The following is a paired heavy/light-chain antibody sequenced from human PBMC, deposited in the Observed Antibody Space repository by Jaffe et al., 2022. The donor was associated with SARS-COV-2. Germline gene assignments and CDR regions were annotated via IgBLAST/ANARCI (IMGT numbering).Heavy chain of an antibody. J-gene: IGHJ4*02. CDR3: VRDANYRDSSGYRNPFAH. CDR1: GDTFTSDY. Sequence: QVPLMQSGAEVKKPGASVRFSCKTPGDTFTSDYIHWVRQAPGQGLDWMGIINPSEGITSYAQNLQGRVAMTSDTSTTTVYMELSSLRSEDTAVYYCVRDANYRDSSGYRNPFAHWGQATLVTVSS. D-gene: IGHD3-22*01. V-gene: IGHV1-46*04. CDR2: INPSEGIT.
Light chain of an antibody. J-gene: IGLJ3*02. Sequence: QAVVTQEPSLTVSPGGTVTLTCGSNTGTVTSGHYPYWFQQKPGQAPRALIYDTTNRHSWTPARFSGSLLGGKAALTLSGAQPEDEAEYYCLLSYTSESVRVFGGGTKLTVL. CDR3: LLSYTSESVRV. CDR1: TGTVTSGHY. CDR2: DTT. V-gene: IGLV7-46*01.